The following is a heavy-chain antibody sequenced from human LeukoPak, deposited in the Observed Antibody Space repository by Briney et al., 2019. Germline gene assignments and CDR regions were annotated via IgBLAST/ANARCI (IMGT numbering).Heavy chain of an antibody. CDR1: GGSFSGYY. J-gene: IGHJ3*02. CDR2: INHSGST. D-gene: IGHD1-26*01. V-gene: IGHV4-34*01. Sequence: PSETLSLTCAVCGGSFSGYYWSWIRQPPGKGLEWIGEINHSGSTNYNPSLKSRVTISVDTSKNQFSLKLSSVTAADTAVYYCARRVGATTWNNAFDIWGQGTMVTVSS. CDR3: ARRVGATTWNNAFDI.